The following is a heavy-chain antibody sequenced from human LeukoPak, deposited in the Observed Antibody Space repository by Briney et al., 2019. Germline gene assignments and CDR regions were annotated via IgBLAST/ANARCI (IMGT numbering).Heavy chain of an antibody. D-gene: IGHD3-10*01. Sequence: GGSLRLSCAASGFTFSNAWMSWVRQAPGKGLEWVSLIYGDGTTFYTDSVKGRFTISRDNFKNTLYLQMSSLRPEDTALYYCARDRAGAQSWVALDPWGQGTLVTVSS. V-gene: IGHV3-66*02. CDR1: GFTFSNAW. CDR3: ARDRAGAQSWVALDP. CDR2: IYGDGTT. J-gene: IGHJ5*02.